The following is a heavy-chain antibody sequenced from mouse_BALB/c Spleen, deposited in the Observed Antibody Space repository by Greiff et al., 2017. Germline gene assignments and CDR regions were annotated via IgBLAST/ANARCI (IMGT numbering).Heavy chain of an antibody. CDR2: IYPGDGDT. J-gene: IGHJ4*01. D-gene: IGHD2-3*01. Sequence: QVQLKESGPELVKPGASVKISCKASGYAFSSSWMNWVKQRPGQGLEWIGRIYPGDGDTNYNGKFKGKATLTADKSSSTAYMQLSSLTSVDSAVYFCARTDGYYVPMDYWGQGTSVTVSS. CDR3: ARTDGYYVPMDY. V-gene: IGHV1-82*01. CDR1: GYAFSSSW.